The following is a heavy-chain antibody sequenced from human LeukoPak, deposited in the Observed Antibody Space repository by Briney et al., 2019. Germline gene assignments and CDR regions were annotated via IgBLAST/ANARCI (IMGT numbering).Heavy chain of an antibody. Sequence: GASVKVSCRASGYTFTSYDINWVRQATGQGLEWMGWMNPNSGNTGYAQKFQGRVTITRNTSISTAYMELSSLRSEDTAVYYCARQGRSNAFDIWGQGTMVTVSS. CDR3: ARQGRSNAFDI. V-gene: IGHV1-8*03. CDR2: MNPNSGNT. D-gene: IGHD1-26*01. J-gene: IGHJ3*02. CDR1: GYTFTSYD.